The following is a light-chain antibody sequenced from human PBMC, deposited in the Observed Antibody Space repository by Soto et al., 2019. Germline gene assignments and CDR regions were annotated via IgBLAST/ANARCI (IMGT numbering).Light chain of an antibody. J-gene: IGLJ1*01. CDR1: SSDVGAYNY. CDR3: TSSTSSSTYV. CDR2: DVS. V-gene: IGLV2-14*01. Sequence: QSALTQPASVSGSPGESITISCTGTSSDVGAYNYVSWYQQDPGKAPKLMIYDVSSRPSGVSNRFSGSKSGHTASLTISGLQADDEAYYCGTSSTSSSTYVFGTGTKVTVL.